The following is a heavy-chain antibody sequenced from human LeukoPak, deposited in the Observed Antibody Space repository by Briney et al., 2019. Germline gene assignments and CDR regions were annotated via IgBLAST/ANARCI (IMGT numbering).Heavy chain of an antibody. V-gene: IGHV5-51*01. D-gene: IGHD2-2*01. J-gene: IGHJ5*02. CDR3: ARLAVKYPPIEENWFDP. CDR2: IYPGDSDT. Sequence: GESLKISCQGSGYSFTSHWIGWVRQMPGKGLEWMGVIYPGDSDTRYSPSFQGQVTISADKSISTAYLQWSSLKASDTAMYYCARLAVKYPPIEENWFDPWGQGTLVTVSS. CDR1: GYSFTSHW.